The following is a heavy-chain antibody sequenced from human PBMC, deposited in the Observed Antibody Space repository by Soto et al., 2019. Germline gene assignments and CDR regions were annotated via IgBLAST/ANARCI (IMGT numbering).Heavy chain of an antibody. D-gene: IGHD2-15*01. CDR3: ARRECSGGTCSFDH. CDR2: IHYTEST. Sequence: SETLSLTCSFSGCSIISSNYYRAWIRQPPGKGLEWIGSIHYTESTYYNPSLKSRVTISVDTSKSQFSLKLTSVSAADTAVYYCARRECSGGTCSFDHWGQGTLVTVSS. V-gene: IGHV4-39*01. J-gene: IGHJ5*02. CDR1: GCSIISSNYY.